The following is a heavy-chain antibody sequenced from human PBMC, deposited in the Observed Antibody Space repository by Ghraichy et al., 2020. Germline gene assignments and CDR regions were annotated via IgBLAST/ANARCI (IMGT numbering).Heavy chain of an antibody. CDR3: ARGTDY. CDR1: GGSFSGYY. CDR2: INHSGST. J-gene: IGHJ4*02. Sequence: SETLSLTCAVYGGSFSGYYWSWIRQPPGKGLEWIGEINHSGSTNYNPSLKSRVTISVDTSKNQFSLKLSSVTAADTAVYYCARGTDYWGQGTLVTVSS. V-gene: IGHV4-34*01.